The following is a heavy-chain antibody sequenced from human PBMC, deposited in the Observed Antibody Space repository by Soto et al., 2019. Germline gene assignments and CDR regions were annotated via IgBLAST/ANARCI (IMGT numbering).Heavy chain of an antibody. CDR3: ARGMLGSGTANDL. CDR1: GFTFSNYW. D-gene: IGHD3-10*01. Sequence: EVQLVESGGGLVQPGGSLILSCAASGFTFSNYWMVWVRQAPRKGLVWVSRIIGDGLYTTYADSVKGRFTISRDNAKNTVYLQMNSLRVEDTAVYYCARGMLGSGTANDLWGQGTLVTVSS. V-gene: IGHV3-74*03. J-gene: IGHJ5*02. CDR2: IIGDGLYT.